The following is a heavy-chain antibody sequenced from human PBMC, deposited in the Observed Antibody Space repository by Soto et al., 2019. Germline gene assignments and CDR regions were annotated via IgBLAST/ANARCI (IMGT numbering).Heavy chain of an antibody. CDR2: LIPIFGTA. V-gene: IGHV1-69*12. CDR3: ARVPEDLYCGGDCYLDY. J-gene: IGHJ4*02. Sequence: QVQLVQSGAEVKKPGSSVKVSCKASVGTFSSYAISWVRQAPGQRLEWMGGLIPIFGTANYAQKFQGRVTITADESTSTAYMALSSLRSEDTAVYYCARVPEDLYCGGDCYLDYWGQGTLVTVSS. D-gene: IGHD2-21*02. CDR1: VGTFSSYA.